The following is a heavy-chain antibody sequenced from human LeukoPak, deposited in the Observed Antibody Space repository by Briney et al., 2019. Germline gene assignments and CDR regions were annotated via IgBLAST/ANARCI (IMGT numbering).Heavy chain of an antibody. D-gene: IGHD3-3*01. CDR2: IKQDGSEK. V-gene: IGHV3-7*01. CDR1: GFTFSSYA. Sequence: PGGSLRLSCAASGFTFSSYAMHWVRQAPGKGLEWVANIKQDGSEKYYVDSVKGRFTISRDNAKNSLYLQMNSLRAEDTAVYYCARVDLEQYYDFWSGYLLVYFDYWGQGTLVTVSS. CDR3: ARVDLEQYYDFWSGYLLVYFDY. J-gene: IGHJ4*02.